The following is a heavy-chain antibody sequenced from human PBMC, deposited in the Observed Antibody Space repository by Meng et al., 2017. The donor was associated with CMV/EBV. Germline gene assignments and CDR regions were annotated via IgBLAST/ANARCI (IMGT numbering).Heavy chain of an antibody. CDR1: GYTFNSYD. Sequence: ASVKVSCKASGYTFNSYDIKWVRQATGQGLEWMGRMNPNSGKTGYAQKFQGRVTMTRNTSISTAYMELSSLRSEDTAVYSCARGADIVVVPAVTDAFDIWGQGTMVTVSS. CDR3: ARGADIVVVPAVTDAFDI. V-gene: IGHV1-8*01. D-gene: IGHD2-2*01. J-gene: IGHJ3*02. CDR2: MNPNSGKT.